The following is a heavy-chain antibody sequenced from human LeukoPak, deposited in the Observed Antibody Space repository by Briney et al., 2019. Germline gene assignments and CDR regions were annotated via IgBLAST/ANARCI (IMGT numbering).Heavy chain of an antibody. J-gene: IGHJ4*02. Sequence: GGSLRLSCAASGFTFSSYEMNWVRQAPGKGLEWVSYISSSGSTIYFPDSVKGRFTISRDNAKNSLYLQMNGLRDEDTAVYYCARDAGSGYFDYWGQGTLVTVSS. V-gene: IGHV3-48*03. CDR2: ISSSGSTI. CDR3: ARDAGSGYFDY. D-gene: IGHD6-19*01. CDR1: GFTFSSYE.